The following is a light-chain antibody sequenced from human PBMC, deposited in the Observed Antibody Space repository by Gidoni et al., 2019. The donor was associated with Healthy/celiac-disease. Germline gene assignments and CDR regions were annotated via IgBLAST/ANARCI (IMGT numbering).Light chain of an antibody. V-gene: IGKV3-20*01. J-gene: IGKJ2*01. CDR1: RSVSSSY. CDR3: QQYGSSPWA. CDR2: GAS. Sequence: EIVLRQSQGTLSLSPGERDTLSCRASRSVSSSYLAWYQQKPGQAPRLLIYGASSRATGIPDRFSGSGSGTDFTLTISRLEPEDFAVYYCQQYGSSPWAFGQGTKLEIK.